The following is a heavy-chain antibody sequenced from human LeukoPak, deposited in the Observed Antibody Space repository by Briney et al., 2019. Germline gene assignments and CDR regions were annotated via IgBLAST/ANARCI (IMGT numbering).Heavy chain of an antibody. D-gene: IGHD5-12*01. Sequence: QPGGSLRLSCAASGFTLSYYEMNWVRQAPGKGLEWVSYIDSSARTIYCADSVKGRFTISRDNAKNSLYLQMNNLRAEDTAVYYCVRGGATGLDLWGQGTLVTVSS. CDR3: VRGGATGLDL. CDR1: GFTLSYYE. CDR2: IDSSARTI. J-gene: IGHJ5*02. V-gene: IGHV3-48*03.